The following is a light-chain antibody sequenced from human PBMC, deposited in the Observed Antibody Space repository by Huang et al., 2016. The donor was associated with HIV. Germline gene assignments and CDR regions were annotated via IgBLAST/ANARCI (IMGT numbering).Light chain of an antibody. CDR2: AAS. CDR1: QSLTTDY. CDR3: QQYVSSPT. V-gene: IGKV3-20*01. J-gene: IGKJ2*01. Sequence: EIVLTQSPGTLSLSPGDRATLSCRASQSLTTDYLAWYLQRPGQAPRILIYAASSRATGIPDRFSGSGSGTDFTLTINRLEPEDFAVYFCQQYVSSPTFGQGTKLEIK.